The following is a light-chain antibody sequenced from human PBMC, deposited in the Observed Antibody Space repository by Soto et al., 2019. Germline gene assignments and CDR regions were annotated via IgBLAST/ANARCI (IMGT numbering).Light chain of an antibody. Sequence: DIQMTQSPSTLYASVGDRVTITCRASQSISGSLAWYQQKPGTATKLLIYEATNLKSWVPSRFSGSGSGTEYTLTISSLQPDDSARYYCQQYTGYCPFGQGTRVEIK. V-gene: IGKV1-5*03. CDR2: EAT. CDR3: QQYTGYCP. J-gene: IGKJ1*01. CDR1: QSISGS.